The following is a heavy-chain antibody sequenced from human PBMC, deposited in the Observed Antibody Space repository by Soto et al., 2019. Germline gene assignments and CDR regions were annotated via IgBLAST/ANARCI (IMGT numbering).Heavy chain of an antibody. CDR2: TYYRSKWYN. V-gene: IGHV6-1*01. CDR3: ARGLSNWNYAWFDP. CDR1: GDSVSSNSAA. D-gene: IGHD1-7*01. Sequence: QTLSLTCAISGDSVSSNSAAWNCIRQSPSRGLEWLGRTYYRSKWYNDYAVSVKSRITINPDTSKNQFSLQLNSVTPEDTAVYYCARGLSNWNYAWFDPWGQGTLVTVSS. J-gene: IGHJ5*02.